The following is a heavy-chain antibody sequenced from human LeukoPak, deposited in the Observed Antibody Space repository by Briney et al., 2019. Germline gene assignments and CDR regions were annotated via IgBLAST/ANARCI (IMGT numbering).Heavy chain of an antibody. CDR3: ARYSYGGFYFDY. CDR2: VYYDGST. CDR1: GGSISGYY. Sequence: PSETLSLTCTVSGGSISGYYWSWLRQPPGKGLEWIGYVYYDGSTIYNPSLKSRVTISLDTSNNQFFLKLSSVTAADTGVYYCARYSYGGFYFDYWGLGTLVTVSS. J-gene: IGHJ4*02. V-gene: IGHV4-59*08. D-gene: IGHD5-18*01.